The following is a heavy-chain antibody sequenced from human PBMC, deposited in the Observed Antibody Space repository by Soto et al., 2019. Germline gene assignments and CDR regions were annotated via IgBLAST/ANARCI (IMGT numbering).Heavy chain of an antibody. CDR1: GYTFTSYD. J-gene: IGHJ6*02. CDR2: MDPNSGNT. CDR3: ASPLGYSSSWDYEQGGYYYYGMDV. D-gene: IGHD6-13*01. V-gene: IGHV1-8*01. Sequence: GASVTVSCKPSGYTFTSYDINWVRQATGHGLEWMGWMDPNSGNTGYAQKFQGRVTMTRNTSISTAYMELSSLRSEDTAVYYCASPLGYSSSWDYEQGGYYYYGMDVWGQGTTVTVSS.